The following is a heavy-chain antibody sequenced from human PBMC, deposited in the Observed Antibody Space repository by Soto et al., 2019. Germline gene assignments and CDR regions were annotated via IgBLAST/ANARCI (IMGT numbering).Heavy chain of an antibody. D-gene: IGHD2-21*02. CDR1: GYTFTIYG. Sequence: QVQLVQSGGEVKKPGASVKVSCKASGYTFTIYGISWVRQAPGQGLEWMGWISGYNGKTNYAQKVQDRVTMTTDTSTRTAYMAPRSLRFDDTAVYYCAREGDVTYYYYGMDVWGQGTTVTVSS. J-gene: IGHJ6*02. CDR2: ISGYNGKT. CDR3: AREGDVTYYYYGMDV. V-gene: IGHV1-18*01.